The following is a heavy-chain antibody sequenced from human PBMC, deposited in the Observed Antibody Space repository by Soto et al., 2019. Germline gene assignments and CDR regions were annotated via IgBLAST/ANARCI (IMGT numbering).Heavy chain of an antibody. CDR2: IYYSGNT. CDR3: ARVTWNDGDFDY. V-gene: IGHV4-30-4*01. D-gene: IGHD1-1*01. CDR1: GGSISSGYYY. Sequence: TLSLTCSVSGGSISSGYYYWSWIRQPPGKGLEWIGNIYYSGNTYYNPSLKSRLIISIDTSKNQFSLKVGSVTAADTAVYYCARVTWNDGDFDYRGQGTLVTVS. J-gene: IGHJ4*02.